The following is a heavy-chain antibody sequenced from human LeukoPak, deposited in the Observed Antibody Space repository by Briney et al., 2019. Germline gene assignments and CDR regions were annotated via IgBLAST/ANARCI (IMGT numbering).Heavy chain of an antibody. D-gene: IGHD3-3*01. J-gene: IGHJ4*02. Sequence: GGSLRLSCAASGFTFSSYAMSWVRQAPGKGLVWVSAISGSGGSTYYADSVKGRFTISRDNSKNTLYLQMNSLRAEDTAVYYCAKIWSPNVLRFLEWLSYYDYWGQGTLVTVSS. CDR2: ISGSGGST. CDR3: AKIWSPNVLRFLEWLSYYDY. CDR1: GFTFSSYA. V-gene: IGHV3-23*01.